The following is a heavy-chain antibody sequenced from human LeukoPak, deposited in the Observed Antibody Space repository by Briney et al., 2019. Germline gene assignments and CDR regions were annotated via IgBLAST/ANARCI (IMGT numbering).Heavy chain of an antibody. Sequence: GSLRLSCAASGFTFSSYAMSWVRQGPGKGLEWVSAVSGSGAIAYYTDSVKGRFTISRDNSKNTLYLQMSSLTAKDTAVYYCAKDRSIGTYYTFDSWGQGTLVTVSS. D-gene: IGHD1-26*01. CDR2: VSGSGAIA. CDR1: GFTFSSYA. V-gene: IGHV3-23*01. J-gene: IGHJ4*02. CDR3: AKDRSIGTYYTFDS.